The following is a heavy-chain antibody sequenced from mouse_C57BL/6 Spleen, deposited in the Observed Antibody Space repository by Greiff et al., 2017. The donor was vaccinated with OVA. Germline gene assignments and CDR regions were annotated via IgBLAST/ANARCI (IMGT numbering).Heavy chain of an antibody. CDR2: INPSNGGT. CDR3: ARSELITTVVDWYFDV. D-gene: IGHD1-1*01. Sequence: QVQLQQPGTELVKPGASVKLSCKASGYTFTSYWMHWVKQRPGQGLEWIGNINPSNGGTNYNEKFKSKATLTVDKSSSTAYMQLSSLTSEDSAVYYCARSELITTVVDWYFDVWGTGTTVTVSS. CDR1: GYTFTSYW. J-gene: IGHJ1*03. V-gene: IGHV1-53*01.